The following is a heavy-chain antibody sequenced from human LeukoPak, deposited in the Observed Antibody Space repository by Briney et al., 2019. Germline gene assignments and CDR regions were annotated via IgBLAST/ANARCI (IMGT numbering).Heavy chain of an antibody. CDR3: ASNLRSYSDYDPADDYYYYMDV. CDR1: GGTFSSYA. CDR2: IIPIFGTA. V-gene: IGHV1-69*01. D-gene: IGHD4-11*01. J-gene: IGHJ6*03. Sequence: GSSVKVSCKASGGTFSSYAISWVRQAPGQGLEWMGGIIPIFGTANYAQKFQGRVTITADESTSTAYMELSSLRSEDTAVYYSASNLRSYSDYDPADDYYYYMDVWGKGTTVTVSS.